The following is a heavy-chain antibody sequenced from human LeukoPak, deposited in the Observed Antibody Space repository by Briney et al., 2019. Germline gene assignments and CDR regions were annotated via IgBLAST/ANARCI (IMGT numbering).Heavy chain of an antibody. D-gene: IGHD3-22*01. CDR3: ARVPTRYYETSVTDDY. CDR2: ISTSSTYI. CDR1: GFTISGSA. Sequence: PGGSLSLSCAASGFTISGSAMTWVRQAPGKGLEWVSSISTSSTYIYYSDSMKGRFTVSRDNAKNSLYLQMNSLRAEDTAVYYCARVPTRYYETSVTDDYWGQGTLVTVSS. J-gene: IGHJ4*02. V-gene: IGHV3-21*01.